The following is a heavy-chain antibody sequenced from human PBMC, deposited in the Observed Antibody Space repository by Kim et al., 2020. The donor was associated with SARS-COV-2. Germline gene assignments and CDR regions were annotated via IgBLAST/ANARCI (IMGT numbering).Heavy chain of an antibody. CDR1: GYTFTSYD. Sequence: ASVKVSCKASGYTFTSYDINWVRQATGQGLEWMGWMNPNSGNTGYAQKFQGRVTMTRNTSISTAYMELSSLRSEDTAVYYCARDRSNYEQGGANYWGQGTLVTVSS. V-gene: IGHV1-8*01. CDR3: ARDRSNYEQGGANY. D-gene: IGHD4-4*01. CDR2: MNPNSGNT. J-gene: IGHJ4*02.